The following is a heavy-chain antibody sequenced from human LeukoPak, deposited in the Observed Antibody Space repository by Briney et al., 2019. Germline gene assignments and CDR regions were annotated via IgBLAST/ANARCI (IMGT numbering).Heavy chain of an antibody. CDR1: GGSISSSSYY. CDR3: AGTYYYSYYYYMDV. Sequence: PSETLSLTCTVSGGSISSSSYYWGWIRQPPGKGLEWIGCIFHSGSTNYNPSLKSRVNISLDTSKNQFSLKLNSVTAADTAVYYCAGTYYYSYYYYMDVWGKGTTVTISS. CDR2: IFHSGST. V-gene: IGHV4-61*05. J-gene: IGHJ6*03. D-gene: IGHD3-10*01.